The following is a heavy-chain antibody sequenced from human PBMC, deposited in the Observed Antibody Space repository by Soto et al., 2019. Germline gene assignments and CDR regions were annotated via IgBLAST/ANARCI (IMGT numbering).Heavy chain of an antibody. CDR2: IYWDDTK. J-gene: IGHJ4*02. D-gene: IGHD6-19*01. CDR1: GFSLSDSAVG. V-gene: IGHV2-5*02. Sequence: QITLKESGPTLVKPTQTLTLTCTFSGFSLSDSAVGVNWIRQPPGKPLEWLALIYWDDTKHYSSSLRNRLTITKDTSKNQVVLTMTNMDPVDPATYYCAHGSGWLSDQWGQGTLVTVSS. CDR3: AHGSGWLSDQ.